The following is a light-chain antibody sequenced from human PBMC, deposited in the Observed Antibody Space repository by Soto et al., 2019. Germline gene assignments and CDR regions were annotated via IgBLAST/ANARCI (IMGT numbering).Light chain of an antibody. CDR2: DVS. Sequence: QSVLTQPASVSGSPGQSITISCTGTSSDVGGYNYVSWYQQYPGKAPKVLIYDVSNRPSGVSNRFSGSKSGNTASLTISGLQVEDEADSYCSSYTTTSTRVVFGGGTKLTVL. CDR3: SSYTTTSTRVV. J-gene: IGLJ2*01. CDR1: SSDVGGYNY. V-gene: IGLV2-14*03.